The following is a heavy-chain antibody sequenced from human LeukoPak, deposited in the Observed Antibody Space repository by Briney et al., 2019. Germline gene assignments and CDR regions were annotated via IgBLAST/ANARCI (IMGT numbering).Heavy chain of an antibody. D-gene: IGHD3-3*01. J-gene: IGHJ6*03. CDR3: ARGSFWSGYYTDYYYYYMDV. CDR2: IIPIFGTA. CDR1: GYTFTSYA. Sequence: GASVKVSCKASGYTFTSYAMNWVRQAPGQGLEWMGGIIPIFGTANYAQKFQGRVTITADESTSTAYMELSSLRSEDTAVYYCARGSFWSGYYTDYYYYYMDVWGKGTTVTVSS. V-gene: IGHV1-69*13.